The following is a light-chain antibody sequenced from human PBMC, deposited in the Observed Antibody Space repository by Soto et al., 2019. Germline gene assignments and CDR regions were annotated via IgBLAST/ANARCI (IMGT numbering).Light chain of an antibody. CDR2: QTS. Sequence: EIVLTQSPATLSSFPGDRVTLSCRASQYINTRLAWYQHRPGQAPRLLIYQTSLRVAGIPARFSASGSGTDFTLTISDVQPEDFALYYCHQRQSWPRTFGQGTKVDIK. CDR3: HQRQSWPRT. CDR1: QYINTR. V-gene: IGKV3-11*01. J-gene: IGKJ1*01.